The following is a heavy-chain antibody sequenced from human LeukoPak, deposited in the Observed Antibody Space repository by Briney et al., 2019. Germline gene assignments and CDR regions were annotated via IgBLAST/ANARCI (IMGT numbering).Heavy chain of an antibody. CDR2: IGGSGDST. CDR3: AKLPTGYPNWFDP. CDR1: GFTFSNSV. V-gene: IGHV3-23*01. Sequence: GGSLRLSCAASGFTFSNSVMGWVRQAPGKGLEWVSAIGGSGDSTYYTDSVTGRFTVSRDNSKNTLYLQMNSLRAEDTALYYCAKLPTGYPNWFDPWGQGTLVTVSS. D-gene: IGHD3-9*01. J-gene: IGHJ5*02.